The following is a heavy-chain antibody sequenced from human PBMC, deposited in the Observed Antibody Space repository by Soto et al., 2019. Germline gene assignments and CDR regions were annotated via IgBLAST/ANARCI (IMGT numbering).Heavy chain of an antibody. D-gene: IGHD3-10*01. Sequence: SETLSLTCTVSGGSISSSSYYWGWIRQPPGKGLGWIGSIYYSGSTYYNPSLKSRVTISVDTSKNQFSLKLSSVTAADTAVYYCASLSASWFGELLENQHPPYYYGMDVWGQGTTVTVSS. CDR1: GGSISSSSYY. J-gene: IGHJ6*02. CDR2: IYYSGST. V-gene: IGHV4-39*01. CDR3: ASLSASWFGELLENQHPPYYYGMDV.